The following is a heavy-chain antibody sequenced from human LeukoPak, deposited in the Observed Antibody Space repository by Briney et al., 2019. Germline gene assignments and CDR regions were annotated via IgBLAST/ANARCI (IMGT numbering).Heavy chain of an antibody. CDR3: ATDRLGRLNY. Sequence: GGSLRLSCVTSGFNFNGHWMSWVRQAPGKGLEWVADMDQYGSQEHYLDSVKGRFTISRDNAQKSLFLHVHSLRAEDTAIYYCATDRLGRLNYWGQGTLVTVSS. CDR1: GFNFNGHW. J-gene: IGHJ4*02. V-gene: IGHV3-7*03. CDR2: MDQYGSQE. D-gene: IGHD2-21*02.